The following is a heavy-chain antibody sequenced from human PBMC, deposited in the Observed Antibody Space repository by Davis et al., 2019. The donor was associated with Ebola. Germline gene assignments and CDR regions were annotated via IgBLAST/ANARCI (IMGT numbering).Heavy chain of an antibody. Sequence: ASVKVSCKASGYTFTGYYMHWERQAPGQGLEWMGWINPNSGGTNYAQKFQGRVTMTRDTSISTAYMGLSRLRSDDTAVYYCARDTTVTPYRCRWDYWGQGTLVTVSS. V-gene: IGHV1-2*02. CDR2: INPNSGGT. CDR3: ARDTTVTPYRCRWDY. J-gene: IGHJ4*02. CDR1: GYTFTGYY. D-gene: IGHD4-23*01.